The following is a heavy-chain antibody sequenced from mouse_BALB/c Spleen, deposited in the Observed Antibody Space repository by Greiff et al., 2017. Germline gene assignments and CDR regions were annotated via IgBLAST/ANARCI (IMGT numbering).Heavy chain of an antibody. CDR3: ARHALYWYFDV. V-gene: IGHV5-12-2*01. Sequence: EVMLVESGGGLVQPGGSLKLSCAASGFTFSSYTMSWVRQTPEKRLEWVAYISNGGGSTYYPDTVKGRFTISRDNAKNTLYLQMSSLKSEDTAMYYCARHALYWYFDVWGAGTTVTVSS. J-gene: IGHJ1*01. CDR2: ISNGGGST. CDR1: GFTFSSYT.